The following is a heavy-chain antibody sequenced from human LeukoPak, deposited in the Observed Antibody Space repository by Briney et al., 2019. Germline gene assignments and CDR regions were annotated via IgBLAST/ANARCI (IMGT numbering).Heavy chain of an antibody. D-gene: IGHD5-12*01. CDR3: ARGAIVATTIDY. CDR1: AYSIRSGYY. CDR2: IYHSGST. Sequence: SETLSLTCTVSAYSIRSGYYWGWIRQPPGKGLEWIGSIYHSGSTYYNPSLKSGVIISVDTSKNQFSLKLSSVTAADTAVYYCARGAIVATTIDYWGQGTLVTVFS. V-gene: IGHV4-38-2*02. J-gene: IGHJ4*02.